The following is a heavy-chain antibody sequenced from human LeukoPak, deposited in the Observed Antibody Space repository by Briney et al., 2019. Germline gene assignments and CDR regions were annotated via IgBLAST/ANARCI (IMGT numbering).Heavy chain of an antibody. CDR2: ISAYNGNT. Sequence: ASVKVSCKASGYTFTSYGISWVRQAPGQGLEWMGWISAYNGNTNYAQKLQGRVTITTATSTTTAYMELRSLTSDDTAVYYCARDLGVAVAGTPRFDIWGQGTMVTVSA. CDR3: ARDLGVAVAGTPRFDI. V-gene: IGHV1-18*01. CDR1: GYTFTSYG. D-gene: IGHD6-19*01. J-gene: IGHJ3*02.